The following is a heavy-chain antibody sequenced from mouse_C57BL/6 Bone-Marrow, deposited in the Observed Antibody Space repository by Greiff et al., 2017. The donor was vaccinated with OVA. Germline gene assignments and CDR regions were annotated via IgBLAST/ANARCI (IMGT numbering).Heavy chain of an antibody. CDR1: GFTFSDYG. CDR3: ALIYYDYDAMDY. V-gene: IGHV5-17*01. J-gene: IGHJ4*01. CDR2: ISSGSSTI. Sequence: EVKVVESGGGLVKPGGSLKLSCAASGFTFSDYGMHWVRQAPEKGLEWVAYISSGSSTIYYADTVKGRFTISRDNAKNTLFLQMTSLRSEDTAMYYCALIYYDYDAMDYWGQGTSVTVSS. D-gene: IGHD2-1*01.